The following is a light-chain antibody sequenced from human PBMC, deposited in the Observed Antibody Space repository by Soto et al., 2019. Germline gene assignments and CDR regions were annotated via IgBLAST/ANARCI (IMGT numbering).Light chain of an antibody. CDR3: QKYSSVPV. J-gene: IGKJ3*01. Sequence: DIQMTQSPTSLSASVGDRVTITCRASQGIRNFVAWYQQKPGKAPKLLIYAASTLQSGVPSRFSSSGSGTDFTLTINSPQPEDVATYSCQKYSSVPVFGPGTKVEIK. V-gene: IGKV1-27*01. CDR1: QGIRNF. CDR2: AAS.